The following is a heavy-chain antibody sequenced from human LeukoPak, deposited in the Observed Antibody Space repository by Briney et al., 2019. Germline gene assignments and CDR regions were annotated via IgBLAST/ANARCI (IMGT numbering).Heavy chain of an antibody. V-gene: IGHV3-23*01. Sequence: PGGSLRLSCAASGFTFSSYSMNWVRQAPGKGLEWVSGISGSGSSTYYADSVKGRFTISRDNSKNTLYLQMNSLRVEDTAVYYCAKSWNYYDSSGDDALDIWGQGTMVTVSS. CDR2: ISGSGSST. J-gene: IGHJ3*02. D-gene: IGHD3-22*01. CDR1: GFTFSSYS. CDR3: AKSWNYYDSSGDDALDI.